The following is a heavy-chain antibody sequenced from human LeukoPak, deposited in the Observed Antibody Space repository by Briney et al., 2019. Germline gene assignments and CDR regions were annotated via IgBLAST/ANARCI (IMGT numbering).Heavy chain of an antibody. CDR3: ARGLYYGSSV. J-gene: IGHJ4*02. V-gene: IGHV4-34*01. CDR2: INHSGST. D-gene: IGHD3-22*01. Sequence: SETLSLTCAVYGGSFSGYYWSWIRQPPGKGLEWIGEINHSGSTNYNPSLKSRVTISVDTSKNQFSLKLSSVTAADTAVYYCARGLYYGSSVWGQGTLVTVSS. CDR1: GGSFSGYY.